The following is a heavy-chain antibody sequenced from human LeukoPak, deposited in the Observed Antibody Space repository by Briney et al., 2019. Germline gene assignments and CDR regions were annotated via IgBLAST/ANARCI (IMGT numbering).Heavy chain of an antibody. Sequence: SQTLSLTCAISGDTVSSNSAAWNWIRQSPSRGLEWLGRTYYRSKWYNDYAVSVKSRITINPDTSKNQFSLQLNSMTPEDTAVYYCARAYDCSSTSCYVPSYYMDVWGKGTTVTVSS. J-gene: IGHJ6*03. CDR1: GDTVSSNSAA. V-gene: IGHV6-1*01. CDR2: TYYRSKWYN. CDR3: ARAYDCSSTSCYVPSYYMDV. D-gene: IGHD2-2*01.